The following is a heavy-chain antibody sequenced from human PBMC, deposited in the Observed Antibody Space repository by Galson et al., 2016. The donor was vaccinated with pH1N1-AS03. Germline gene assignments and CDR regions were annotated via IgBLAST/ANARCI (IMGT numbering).Heavy chain of an antibody. Sequence: SETLSLTCTVSGGSISSGDYYWSWIRQPPGKGLEWIGYIYHSGSTNYNPSLKSRVTISVDTSKNQFSLKLSSVTAADTAIYYCARLWFYGPYYFDYWGQGTLVTVSS. CDR2: IYHSGST. CDR1: GGSISSGDYY. V-gene: IGHV4-61*08. CDR3: ARLWFYGPYYFDY. J-gene: IGHJ4*02. D-gene: IGHD2/OR15-2a*01.